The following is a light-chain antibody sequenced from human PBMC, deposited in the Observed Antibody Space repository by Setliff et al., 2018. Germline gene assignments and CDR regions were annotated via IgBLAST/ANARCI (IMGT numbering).Light chain of an antibody. CDR2: GTT. J-gene: IGLJ1*01. CDR3: QTYDSSLSVNV. CDR1: ASNIGEGYD. V-gene: IGLV1-40*01. Sequence: QSALAQPPSVSGAPGQRVTISCTGTASNIGEGYDVHWYQQLPGAAPKLLIYGTTNRPSGVPDRFSGSKSGTSASLAITGLLAEDEADYYCQTYDSSLSVNVFATGTRSPS.